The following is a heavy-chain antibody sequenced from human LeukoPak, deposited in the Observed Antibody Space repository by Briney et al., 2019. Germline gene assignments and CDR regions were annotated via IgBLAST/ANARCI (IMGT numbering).Heavy chain of an antibody. J-gene: IGHJ4*02. D-gene: IGHD1-26*01. CDR3: ARVSAMGDFDC. V-gene: IGHV3-48*01. CDR1: GFSFSSYS. CDR2: ISASSSTI. Sequence: GGSLRLSCAASGFSFSSYSMNWVRQAPGKGLEWVSYISASSSTIYYADSVRGRFTISRDNAKNSLYLQMNSPRVEDTADYFCARVSAMGDFDCWGQGTLATVSS.